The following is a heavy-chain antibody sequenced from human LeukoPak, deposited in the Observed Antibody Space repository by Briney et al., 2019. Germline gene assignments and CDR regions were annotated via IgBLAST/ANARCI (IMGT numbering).Heavy chain of an antibody. CDR1: GFTFSSYS. J-gene: IGHJ6*03. Sequence: PGGSLRLSCAASGFTFSSYSMNWVRQAPGKGLEWVSSISSSSSYIYYADSVKGRFTISRDNAKNSLYLQMNSLRAEDTAVYYCAIDGCSGGSCSFYYYYYMDVWGKGTTVTVSS. CDR2: ISSSSSYI. V-gene: IGHV3-21*01. D-gene: IGHD2-15*01. CDR3: AIDGCSGGSCSFYYYYYMDV.